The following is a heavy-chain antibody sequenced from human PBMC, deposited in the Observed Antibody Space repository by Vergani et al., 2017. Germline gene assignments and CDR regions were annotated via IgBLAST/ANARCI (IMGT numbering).Heavy chain of an antibody. Sequence: QVQLVESGGGVVQPGRSLRLSCAASGFTFNQYGMHWVRQAPGKGLEWVAVTWYDGNNKQYADSVKGRFTISRDNSKCTMYLQMNSLRDEDTGVYYCARDLRLLCNRFDPWGQGTLVTGSS. CDR2: TWYDGNNK. CDR1: GFTFNQYG. D-gene: IGHD3-10*02. CDR3: ARDLRLLCNRFDP. V-gene: IGHV3-33*01. J-gene: IGHJ5*02.